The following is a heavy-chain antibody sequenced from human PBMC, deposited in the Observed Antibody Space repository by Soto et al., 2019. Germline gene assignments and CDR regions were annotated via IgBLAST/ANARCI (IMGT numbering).Heavy chain of an antibody. CDR3: ARDLVLMRGGEGLYGMEV. CDR1: GGSVSSGSYY. J-gene: IGHJ6*02. Sequence: SSETLSLTCTVSGGSVSSGSYYWSWIRQPPGKGLEWIGYIYYSGSTYYNPSLKSRVTISVDTSKNQFSPKLSSVTAADTAVYYCARDLVLMRGGEGLYGMEVWGQGTTVTVSS. CDR2: IYYSGST. D-gene: IGHD2-8*01. V-gene: IGHV4-30-4*08.